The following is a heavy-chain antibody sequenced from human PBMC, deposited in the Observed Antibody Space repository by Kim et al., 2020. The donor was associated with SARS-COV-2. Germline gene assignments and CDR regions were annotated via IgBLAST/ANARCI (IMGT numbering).Heavy chain of an antibody. D-gene: IGHD3-16*02. CDR3: ARESLVITFGGVIVMPGYFDY. J-gene: IGHJ4*02. CDR1: GFTVSSNY. CDR2: IYSGGST. Sequence: GGSLRLSCAASGFTVSSNYMSWVRQAPGKGLEWVSVIYSGGSTYYADSVKGRFTISRDNSKNTLYLQMNSLRAEDTAVYYCARESLVITFGGVIVMPGYFDYWGQGTLVTVSS. V-gene: IGHV3-53*01.